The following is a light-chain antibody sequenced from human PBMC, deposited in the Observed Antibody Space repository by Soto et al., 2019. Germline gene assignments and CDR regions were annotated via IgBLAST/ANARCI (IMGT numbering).Light chain of an antibody. J-gene: IGLJ1*01. V-gene: IGLV1-44*01. CDR3: AAWDDSLNGYV. CDR2: NNN. Sequence: QSVLTQPPSASGTPGQRVTISCSGSSSNIGSNTVNWYQQLPGTDPKHLIYNNNHRPSGVLDRFSGAKSGTSAAPAISGLQSEDEADYYCAAWDDSLNGYVFGTGTKLTVL. CDR1: SSNIGSNT.